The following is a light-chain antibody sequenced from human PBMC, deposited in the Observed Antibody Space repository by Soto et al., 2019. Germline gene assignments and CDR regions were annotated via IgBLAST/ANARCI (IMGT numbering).Light chain of an antibody. J-gene: IGLJ1*01. CDR2: EVN. CDR3: FAYEDANNCD. V-gene: IGLV2-8*01. Sequence: SVLTQPPSASGSPGQSVTISCSGTSSDIGVSKYVSWYQLQLGKAPKLLIYEVNRRPEGAPYRFSGSKSGNTASLTVSELQSEDESEYYCFAYEDANNCDFGSGTKV. CDR1: SSDIGVSKY.